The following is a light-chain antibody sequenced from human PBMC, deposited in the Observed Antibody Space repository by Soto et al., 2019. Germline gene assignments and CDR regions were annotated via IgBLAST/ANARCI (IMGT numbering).Light chain of an antibody. CDR1: QSLLHSNGYNY. V-gene: IGKV2-28*01. Sequence: DIVMTQSPLSLPVTPGEPASISCRSSQSLLHSNGYNYLDWYLQKPGQSPQLLIYLGSNRASGVPDRFSGSGSGTDFTLKISRVDAEDVGVYYCMPGTFGQGTKVEIK. CDR2: LGS. CDR3: MPGT. J-gene: IGKJ1*01.